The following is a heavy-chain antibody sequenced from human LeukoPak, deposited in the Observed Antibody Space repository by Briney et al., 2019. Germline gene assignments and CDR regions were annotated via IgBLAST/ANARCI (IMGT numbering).Heavy chain of an antibody. J-gene: IGHJ4*02. V-gene: IGHV5-51*01. CDR2: IYPGDSDT. CDR1: GYSFTSYW. Sequence: KSGESLKISCKGSGYSFTSYWIGWVRQMPGKGLEWMGIIYPGDSDTRYSPSFQGQVTISADKSISTAYLQWSSLRASDIAMYYCARAKTYDSSGYSLDYWGQGTLVTVSS. CDR3: ARAKTYDSSGYSLDY. D-gene: IGHD3-22*01.